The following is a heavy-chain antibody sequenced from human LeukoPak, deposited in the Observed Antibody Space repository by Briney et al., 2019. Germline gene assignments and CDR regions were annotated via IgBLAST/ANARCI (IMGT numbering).Heavy chain of an antibody. CDR2: ISGSGGST. CDR3: AGGDYCTNGVCYRIDP. D-gene: IGHD2-8*01. J-gene: IGHJ5*02. CDR1: GFTFSSYA. V-gene: IGHV3-23*01. Sequence: SGGSLRLSCAASGFTFSSYAMSWVRQAPGKGLEWVSAISGSGGSTYYADSVKGRFTISRDNSKNTLYLQMNSLRAEDTAVYYCAGGDYCTNGVCYRIDPWGQGTLVTVSS.